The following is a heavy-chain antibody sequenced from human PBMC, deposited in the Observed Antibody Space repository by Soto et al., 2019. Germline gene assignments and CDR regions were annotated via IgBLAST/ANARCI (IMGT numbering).Heavy chain of an antibody. CDR2: INPSGGST. V-gene: IGHV1-46*01. D-gene: IGHD6-19*01. Sequence: QVQLVQSGAEVKKPGASVKVSCTSSGYTFTSYYMHWVRQAPGQGLEWMGIINPSGGSTSYAQKCQGRVTMTRDTSTSTVYMELSSLRSEDTAVYYCAREIAVAGMGGWFDPWGQVNLVTVSS. CDR1: GYTFTSYY. J-gene: IGHJ5*02. CDR3: AREIAVAGMGGWFDP.